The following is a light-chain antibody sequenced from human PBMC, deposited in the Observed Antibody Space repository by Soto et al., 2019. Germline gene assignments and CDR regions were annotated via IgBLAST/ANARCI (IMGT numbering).Light chain of an antibody. CDR3: QQSYSTPPGT. Sequence: DIVMTQSPDSLAVSLGERATINCKSSQSVLYSSNNKNYLAWYQQKPGQPPKLLIYCASTREFGVPDRFSGSGSGTDFTLTISSLQAEDVAVYYCQQSYSTPPGTFGQGTKLEIK. J-gene: IGKJ2*02. V-gene: IGKV4-1*01. CDR1: QSVLYSSNNKNY. CDR2: CAS.